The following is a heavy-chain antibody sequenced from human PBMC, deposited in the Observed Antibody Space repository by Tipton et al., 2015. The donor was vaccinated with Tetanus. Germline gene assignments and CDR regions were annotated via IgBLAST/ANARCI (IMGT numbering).Heavy chain of an antibody. D-gene: IGHD3-22*01. Sequence: TLSLTCAVSGGSISSSNWWSWVRQPPGKGLEWIGEIYHSGSTNYNPSLKSRVTISVDKSKNQFSLKLSSVTAADTAVYYCASSGYYYEGAFDIWGQGTMVTVSS. CDR2: IYHSGST. V-gene: IGHV4-4*02. CDR3: ASSGYYYEGAFDI. CDR1: GGSISSSNW. J-gene: IGHJ3*02.